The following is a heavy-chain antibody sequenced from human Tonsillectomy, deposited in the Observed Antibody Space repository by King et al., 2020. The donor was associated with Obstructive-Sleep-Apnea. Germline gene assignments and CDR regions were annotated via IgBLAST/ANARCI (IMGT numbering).Heavy chain of an antibody. CDR3: ARTAGDGSGHDGFDI. J-gene: IGHJ3*02. V-gene: IGHV4-59*01. D-gene: IGHD3-10*01. CDR2: IYYRGAT. CDR1: GGFISYYY. Sequence: VQLQESGPGLVKPSETLSLTCTVSGGFISYYYCSLIWQPPGNGLEGIWYIYYRGATNYNPSLKRRVTISVDTSKNPFSLKLSSVTAADTAVYYCARTAGDGSGHDGFDIWGQGTLVTVSS.